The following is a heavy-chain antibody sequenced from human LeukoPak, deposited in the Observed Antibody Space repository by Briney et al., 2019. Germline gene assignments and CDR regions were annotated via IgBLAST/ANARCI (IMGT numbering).Heavy chain of an antibody. CDR2: ISSSSSYI. CDR3: ARDPSLGFDP. J-gene: IGHJ5*02. Sequence: GGSLRHSCAASGSTFSSYSMNWVRQAPGKGLEWVSSISSSSSYIYYADSVKGRFTISRDNAKNSLYLQMNSLRAEDTAVYYCARDPSLGFDPWGQGTLVTVSS. CDR1: GSTFSSYS. V-gene: IGHV3-21*01.